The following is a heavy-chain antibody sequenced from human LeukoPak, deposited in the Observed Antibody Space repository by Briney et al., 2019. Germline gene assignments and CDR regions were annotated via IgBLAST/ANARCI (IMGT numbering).Heavy chain of an antibody. D-gene: IGHD2-15*01. CDR1: GFTFSSYW. Sequence: GGSLRLSCAASGFTFSSYWMHWACQAPGKGLVWVSRINSDGSSTSYADSVKGRFTISRDNAKNTLYLQMNSLRAEDTAVYYCARNGVVVAAITQLFDYWGQGTLVTVSS. CDR2: INSDGSST. CDR3: ARNGVVVAAITQLFDY. J-gene: IGHJ4*02. V-gene: IGHV3-74*01.